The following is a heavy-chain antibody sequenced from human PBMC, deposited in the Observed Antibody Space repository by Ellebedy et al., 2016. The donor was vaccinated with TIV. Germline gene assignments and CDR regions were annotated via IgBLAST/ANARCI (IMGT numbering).Heavy chain of an antibody. CDR1: GYTFTSYD. D-gene: IGHD6-19*01. CDR2: MNPNSGNT. V-gene: IGHV1-8*01. Sequence: ASVKVSCXASGYTFTSYDINWVRQATGQGLEWMGWMNPNSGNTGYAQKFQGRVTMTRNTSISTAYMELSSLRSEDTAVYYCARLRGIAVAGTLGWFDPWGQGTLVTVSS. J-gene: IGHJ5*02. CDR3: ARLRGIAVAGTLGWFDP.